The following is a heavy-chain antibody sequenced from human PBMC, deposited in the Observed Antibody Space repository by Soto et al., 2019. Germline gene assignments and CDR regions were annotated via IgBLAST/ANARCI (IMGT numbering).Heavy chain of an antibody. Sequence: PGGSLRLSCAASGFTFSSYAMHWVRQAPGKGLEYVSAISSNGGSTYYANSVKGRFTISRDNSKNTLYLQMGSLRAEDMAVYYCARATTGPFDYWGQGTQVTVSS. CDR1: GFTFSSYA. V-gene: IGHV3-64*01. D-gene: IGHD1-1*01. CDR2: ISSNGGST. CDR3: ARATTGPFDY. J-gene: IGHJ4*02.